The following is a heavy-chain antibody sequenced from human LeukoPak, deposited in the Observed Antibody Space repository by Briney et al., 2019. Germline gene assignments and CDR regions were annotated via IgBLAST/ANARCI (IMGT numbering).Heavy chain of an antibody. J-gene: IGHJ4*02. CDR2: IYHSGST. D-gene: IGHD3-10*01. Sequence: SETLSLTCTVSGYSISSGYYWGWIRQPPGKGLEWIGSIYHSGSTYYNPSLKSRVTISVDTSKNQFSLKLSSVTAADTAVYYCASLAWGVAPFDYWGQGTLVTVSS. V-gene: IGHV4-38-2*02. CDR3: ASLAWGVAPFDY. CDR1: GYSISSGYY.